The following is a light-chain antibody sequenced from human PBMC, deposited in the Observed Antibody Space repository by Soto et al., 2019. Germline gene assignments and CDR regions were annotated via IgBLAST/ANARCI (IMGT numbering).Light chain of an antibody. Sequence: EIVLTQSPATLSLSPGERATLSCRASQSVDNYLAWYQQKPGQAPSLLIYDVSNRATGTPARFSGSGSGTDFTLSISSLEPEDFAVYYCQQRSNRPRFTFGPGTKVDI. CDR3: QQRSNRPRFT. CDR1: QSVDNY. CDR2: DVS. V-gene: IGKV3-11*01. J-gene: IGKJ3*01.